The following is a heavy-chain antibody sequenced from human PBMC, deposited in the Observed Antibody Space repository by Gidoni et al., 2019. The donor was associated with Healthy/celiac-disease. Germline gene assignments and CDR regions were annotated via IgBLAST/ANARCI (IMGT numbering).Heavy chain of an antibody. CDR2: ISGRGGST. V-gene: IGHV3-23*01. CDR1: GFTFSSYA. Sequence: EVQLLESGGGLVQPGGSLRLSCAASGFTFSSYAMSWVRQAPGTGLGCVSAISGRGGSTYYADSVKGRFTISRDNSKNTLYLQMNSLRAEDTAVYYCAKDQQGFLPAASNWFDPWGQGTLVTVSS. D-gene: IGHD2-2*01. J-gene: IGHJ5*02. CDR3: AKDQQGFLPAASNWFDP.